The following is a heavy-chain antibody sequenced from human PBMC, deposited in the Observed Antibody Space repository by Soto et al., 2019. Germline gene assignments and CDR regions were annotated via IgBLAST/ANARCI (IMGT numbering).Heavy chain of an antibody. J-gene: IGHJ3*02. Sequence: EVQLVESGGGLVKPGGSLRLSCAASGFTFSNAWMSWVRQAPGKGLEWVGRIKSKTDGGTTDYAAPVKGRFTISRDDSENTLYLQMNSLKTEDTAVYYCTTGITMIVVAWGAFDIWGQGTMVTVSS. CDR3: TTGITMIVVAWGAFDI. CDR1: GFTFSNAW. V-gene: IGHV3-15*01. CDR2: IKSKTDGGTT. D-gene: IGHD3-22*01.